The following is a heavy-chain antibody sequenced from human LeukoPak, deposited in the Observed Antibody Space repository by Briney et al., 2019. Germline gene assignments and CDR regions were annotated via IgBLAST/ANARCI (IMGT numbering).Heavy chain of an antibody. J-gene: IGHJ4*02. CDR1: GFTVSSNY. Sequence: GGSLRLSCAASGFTVSSNYMSWVRQAPGKGLEWVSVIYSGGSTYYADSVKGRSTISRDNSKNTLYLQMNSLRAEDTAVYYCARAPTVVTPLGYWGQGTLVTVSS. V-gene: IGHV3-66*01. D-gene: IGHD4-23*01. CDR3: ARAPTVVTPLGY. CDR2: IYSGGST.